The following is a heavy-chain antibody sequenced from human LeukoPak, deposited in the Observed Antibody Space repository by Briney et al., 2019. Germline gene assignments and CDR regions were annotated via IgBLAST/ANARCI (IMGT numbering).Heavy chain of an antibody. V-gene: IGHV4-59*01. D-gene: IGHD3-10*01. Sequence: PSETLSLTCTVSGGSISSYYWSWIRQRPGKGLEWIGYIYYSGSTNYNPSLKSRVTISVDTSKNQFSLKLSSVTAADTAVYYCARGIGLWFGELSYWYFDLWGRGTLVTVSS. CDR2: IYYSGST. CDR1: GGSISSYY. CDR3: ARGIGLWFGELSYWYFDL. J-gene: IGHJ2*01.